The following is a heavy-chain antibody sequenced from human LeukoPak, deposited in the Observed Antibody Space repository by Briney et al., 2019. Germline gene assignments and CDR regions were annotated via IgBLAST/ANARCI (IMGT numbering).Heavy chain of an antibody. J-gene: IGHJ3*02. CDR2: IYYSGST. V-gene: IGHV4-59*08. Sequence: SETLSLTCTVSGGSISSYYWSWIRQPPGKGLEWIGYIYYSGSTNYNPSLKSRVTISVDTSKNQFSLKLSSVTAADTAVYYCARGGGGDQGVAFDIWGQGTMVTVSS. CDR3: ARGGGGDQGVAFDI. D-gene: IGHD2-21*01. CDR1: GGSISSYY.